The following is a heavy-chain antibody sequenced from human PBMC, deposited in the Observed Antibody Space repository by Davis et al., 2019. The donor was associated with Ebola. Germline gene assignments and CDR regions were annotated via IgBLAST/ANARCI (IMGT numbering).Heavy chain of an antibody. CDR3: ARDGAYDYVWGSYRRAALFDY. CDR1: GFTFSSYA. J-gene: IGHJ4*02. V-gene: IGHV3-23*01. CDR2: ISGSGGST. Sequence: GESLKIPCAASGFTFSSYAMSWVRQSPGKGLEWVSAISGSGGSTYYADSVKGRFTISRDNTKNSLYLQMNSLRAEDTAVYYCARDGAYDYVWGSYRRAALFDYWGQGTLVTDSS. D-gene: IGHD3-16*02.